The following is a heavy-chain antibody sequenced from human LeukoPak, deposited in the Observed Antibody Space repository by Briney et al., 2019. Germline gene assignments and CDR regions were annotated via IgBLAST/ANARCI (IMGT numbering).Heavy chain of an antibody. CDR2: ISGSGGST. D-gene: IGHD1-26*01. Sequence: PGGSLRLSCAASGFTFSSYAMSWVRQAPGKGLEWVSVISGSGGSTHYADSVKGRFIISRDNSKNTLYVQMNSLRVEDTAVYYCAKTSQGASVYYFYGLDVWGQGTTVTVSS. CDR3: AKTSQGASVYYFYGLDV. CDR1: GFTFSSYA. J-gene: IGHJ6*02. V-gene: IGHV3-23*01.